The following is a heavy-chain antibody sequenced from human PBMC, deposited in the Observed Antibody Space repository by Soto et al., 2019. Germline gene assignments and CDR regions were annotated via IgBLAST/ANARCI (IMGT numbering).Heavy chain of an antibody. CDR1: GFTFSSYG. Sequence: GGSLRLSCAASGFTFSSYGMHWVRQAPGKGLEWVAVISYDGSNKYYADSVKGRLTISRDNSKNTLYLQMNSLRAEDTAVYYCATNGPTLSNKRSPYFDYWGQGTLVTVSS. D-gene: IGHD3-16*01. J-gene: IGHJ4*02. V-gene: IGHV3-30*03. CDR3: ATNGPTLSNKRSPYFDY. CDR2: ISYDGSNK.